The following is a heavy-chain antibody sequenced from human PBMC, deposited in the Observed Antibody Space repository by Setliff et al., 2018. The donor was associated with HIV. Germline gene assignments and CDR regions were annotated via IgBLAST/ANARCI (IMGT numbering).Heavy chain of an antibody. CDR3: ARRAGYASTYHREDYHYLDV. J-gene: IGHJ6*03. D-gene: IGHD2-2*01. V-gene: IGHV3-7*05. CDR1: GYTFSSYW. Sequence: PGGSLRLSCAASGYTFSSYWMAWVRQCPGKGLEWVANIQQHGSEIHYVASVEGRFTISRDNAKNSLYLQMNSLRAEDTAVYYCARRAGYASTYHREDYHYLDVWGKGTTVTVSS. CDR2: IQQHGSEI.